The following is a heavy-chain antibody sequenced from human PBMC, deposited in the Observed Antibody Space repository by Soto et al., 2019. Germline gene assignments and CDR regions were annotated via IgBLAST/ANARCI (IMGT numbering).Heavy chain of an antibody. Sequence: GGSLRLSCAASGFTFSSYAMSWVRQAPGKGLEWVSAISGSGGSTYYADSVKGRFTISRDNSKNTLYLQMNSLRAEDTAVYYCAKDHPSGYIVVVPAADAFDIWGQGTMVTVSS. CDR2: ISGSGGST. CDR1: GFTFSSYA. D-gene: IGHD2-2*01. J-gene: IGHJ3*02. CDR3: AKDHPSGYIVVVPAADAFDI. V-gene: IGHV3-23*01.